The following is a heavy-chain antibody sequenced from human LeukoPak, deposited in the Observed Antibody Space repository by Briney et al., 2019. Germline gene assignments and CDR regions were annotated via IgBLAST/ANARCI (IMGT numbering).Heavy chain of an antibody. J-gene: IGHJ4*02. CDR2: IYSGGNT. D-gene: IGHD2-2*01. V-gene: IGHV3-53*01. CDR3: ARGETSSYDY. Sequence: GGSLRLSCAASGFTVSINYLSWVRQAPGKGLEWVSVIYSGGNTYYADSVKGRFTISRDNSKNTVYLQMNSLRAEDTAVYYCARGETSSYDYWGQGTLVTVSS. CDR1: GFTVSINY.